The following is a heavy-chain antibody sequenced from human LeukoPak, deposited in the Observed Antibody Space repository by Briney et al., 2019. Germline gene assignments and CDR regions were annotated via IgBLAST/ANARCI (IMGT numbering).Heavy chain of an antibody. Sequence: ASVKVSCKASGYTFTGYYMHWVRQAPGQGLEWMGWINPKSGGTNYAQKFQGRVTMTRDTSISTAYMEPSRLRSGDTAVYYCARDLPPYYDILTGYYTRWYFDLWGQGTLVTVSS. CDR3: ARDLPPYYDILTGYYTRWYFDL. CDR2: INPKSGGT. D-gene: IGHD3-9*01. J-gene: IGHJ2*01. V-gene: IGHV1-2*02. CDR1: GYTFTGYY.